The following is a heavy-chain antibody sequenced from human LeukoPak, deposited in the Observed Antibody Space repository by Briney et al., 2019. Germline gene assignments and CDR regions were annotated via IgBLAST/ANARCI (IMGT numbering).Heavy chain of an antibody. D-gene: IGHD4-17*01. CDR1: GFTVSSNY. CDR2: IYSGGST. CDR3: ARDTPYYGDYDVYDY. V-gene: IGHV3-66*01. Sequence: GGSLRLSCAASGFTVSSNYMSWVCQAPGKGLEWVSVIYSGGSTYYADSVKGRFTISRDNSKNTLYLQMNSLRAEDTAVYYCARDTPYYGDYDVYDYWGQGTLVTVSS. J-gene: IGHJ4*02.